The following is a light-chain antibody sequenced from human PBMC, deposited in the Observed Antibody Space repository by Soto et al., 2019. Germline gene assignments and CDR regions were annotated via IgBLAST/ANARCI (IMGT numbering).Light chain of an antibody. CDR2: AAS. J-gene: IGKJ2*01. CDR1: QSINIY. CDR3: QQSYSTPHT. Sequence: DIRMTQSPSSLSASVGDRVTITCRASQSINIYLNWYQQKPGRAPKLVINAASRLQSGVPSRFSGSGSGTDFTLSISTLQPEDLATYYCQQSYSTPHTFGQGTNLEIK. V-gene: IGKV1-39*01.